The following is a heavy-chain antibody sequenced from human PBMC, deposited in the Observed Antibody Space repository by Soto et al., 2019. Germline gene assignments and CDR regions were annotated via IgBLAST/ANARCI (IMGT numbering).Heavy chain of an antibody. CDR1: GFTFRKHV. Sequence: QVLLLESGGGVVQPGTSLRLSCAASGFTFRKHVMHWVRQSPGKGLGWLAAMWYDGSYSYQADSVRGRFTFSRDNSQNTVYVKMNDMRPEYTAVYYCAREADAFDFWGQGTMVIVSS. CDR2: MWYDGSYS. J-gene: IGHJ3*01. CDR3: AREADAFDF. V-gene: IGHV3-33*01.